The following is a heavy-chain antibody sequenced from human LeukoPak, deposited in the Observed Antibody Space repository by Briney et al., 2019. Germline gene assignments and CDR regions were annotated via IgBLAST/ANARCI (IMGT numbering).Heavy chain of an antibody. Sequence: GGSLRLSCAASGFSFSSSSMSWVRQAPGKGLEWFSYIDSTSTYIFYADSVQGRFTLSRDNAKNSLILQMNSLRAEDTAVYYCARDTSGSQVITYLDYWGQGILVTVAS. CDR3: ARDTSGSQVITYLDY. V-gene: IGHV3-21*01. CDR2: IDSTSTYI. CDR1: GFSFSSSS. J-gene: IGHJ4*02. D-gene: IGHD3-10*01.